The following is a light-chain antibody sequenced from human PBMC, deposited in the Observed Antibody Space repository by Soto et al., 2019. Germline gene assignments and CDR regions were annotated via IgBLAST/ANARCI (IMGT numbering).Light chain of an antibody. Sequence: DIQMTQSPTSLSADVGDRVTITCRASRTISTYLNWYQQKPGKAPKLLIYAASSLQSGVLSRFSGSGSGRDFILAISSLQPEDFATYYCQQSYITPLTFGGGTKVGIK. J-gene: IGKJ4*01. V-gene: IGKV1-39*01. CDR1: RTISTY. CDR2: AAS. CDR3: QQSYITPLT.